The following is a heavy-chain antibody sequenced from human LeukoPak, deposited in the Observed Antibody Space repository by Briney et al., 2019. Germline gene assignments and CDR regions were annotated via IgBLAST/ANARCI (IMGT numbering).Heavy chain of an antibody. CDR3: ARSPTRRCDY. J-gene: IGHJ4*02. V-gene: IGHV3-7*01. CDR1: GFSFSSYS. CDR2: IKWDGTET. D-gene: IGHD1-1*01. Sequence: GGSLRLSCEVSGFSFSSYSMNWVRQIPGKGLEWVADIKWDGTETYYVDSVKGRFTISRDDAKNSLYLQMNRLRVEDTAIYYCARSPTRRCDYWGQGTLVTVSS.